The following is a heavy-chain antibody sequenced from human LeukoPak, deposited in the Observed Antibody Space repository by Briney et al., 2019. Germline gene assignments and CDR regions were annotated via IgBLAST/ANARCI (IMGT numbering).Heavy chain of an antibody. V-gene: IGHV4-31*03. J-gene: IGHJ4*02. Sequence: PSETLSLTCTVSGGSISSGGYNWSWIRQHPGKGLEWIGYIYYSGSTCYNPSFKSRVTISVDTSKNQFSLKLSSVTAADTAVFYCARAYPDYYDSSGYYSRFDYWGQGTLVTVSS. CDR2: IYYSGST. CDR3: ARAYPDYYDSSGYYSRFDY. CDR1: GGSISSGGYN. D-gene: IGHD3-22*01.